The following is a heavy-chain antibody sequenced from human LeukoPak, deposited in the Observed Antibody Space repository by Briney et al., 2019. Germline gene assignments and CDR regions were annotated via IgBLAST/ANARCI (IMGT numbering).Heavy chain of an antibody. CDR2: ISTSSSPI. V-gene: IGHV3-48*04. CDR1: GFTFSSYS. Sequence: GGSLRLSCAASGFTFSSYSMNWVRQAPGKGLEWVSYISTSSSPIYYADSAKGRFTVSRDNAKNSLYLQMNSLRAEDTAIYYCARDRKYLYYGMEVWGQGTTVTVSS. CDR3: ARDRKYLYYGMEV. D-gene: IGHD3-10*01. J-gene: IGHJ6*02.